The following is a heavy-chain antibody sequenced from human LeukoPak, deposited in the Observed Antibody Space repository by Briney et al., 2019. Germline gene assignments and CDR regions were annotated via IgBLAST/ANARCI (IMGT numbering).Heavy chain of an antibody. V-gene: IGHV1-69*05. CDR2: IIPIFGTA. CDR3: ARGSIMGDFWSGYFDY. J-gene: IGHJ4*02. CDR1: GGTFSSYA. D-gene: IGHD3-3*01. Sequence: GASVKVSCKASGGTFSSYAISWVRQAPGQGLEWMGGIIPIFGTANYAQKFQGRVTITTDESTSTAYMELSSLRSEDTAVYYCARGSIMGDFWSGYFDYWGQGTLVTVSS.